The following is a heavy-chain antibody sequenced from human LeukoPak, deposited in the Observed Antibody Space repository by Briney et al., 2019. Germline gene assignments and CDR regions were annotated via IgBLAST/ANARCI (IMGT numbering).Heavy chain of an antibody. J-gene: IGHJ6*03. D-gene: IGHD3-22*01. CDR3: ARVVRCYDSSAYYPIYYYCYMDV. V-gene: IGHV1-8*03. CDR1: GYTFTGYY. CDR2: INPNSGNT. Sequence: ASVKVSCKASGYTFTGYYMHWVRQAPGQGLEWMGWINPNSGNTGYAQKFQGRVTITRNTSISTAYMELSSLRSEDTAVYYCARVVRCYDSSAYYPIYYYCYMDVWGKGTTVTVSS.